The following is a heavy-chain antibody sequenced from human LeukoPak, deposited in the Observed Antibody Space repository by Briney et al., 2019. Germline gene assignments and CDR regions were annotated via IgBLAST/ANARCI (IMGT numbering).Heavy chain of an antibody. J-gene: IGHJ4*02. D-gene: IGHD3-3*01. Sequence: PGGSLRLSCAASGFTVSSNYMSWVRQAPGKGLEWVSVIYSGGSTYYADSVKGRFTISRDNSKNTLYLQMNSLRAEDTAVYYCARSGARYYFDYWGQGTLVTVSS. V-gene: IGHV3-66*01. CDR2: IYSGGST. CDR1: GFTVSSNY. CDR3: ARSGARYYFDY.